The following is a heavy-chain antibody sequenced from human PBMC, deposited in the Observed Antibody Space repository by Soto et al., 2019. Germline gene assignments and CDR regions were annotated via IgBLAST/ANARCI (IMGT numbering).Heavy chain of an antibody. CDR1: GYTFTSYD. V-gene: IGHV1-18*01. D-gene: IGHD3-16*01. J-gene: IGHJ4*02. CDR3: ARVGGVGAPGY. Sequence: VASVKVSCKASGYTFTSYDINWVRQAPGQGLEWMGWISAYNGNTNYAQKFQGRVTMTTDTSTSTAYMELSSLRSEDTAVYYCARVGGVGAPGYWGQGTLVTVSS. CDR2: ISAYNGNT.